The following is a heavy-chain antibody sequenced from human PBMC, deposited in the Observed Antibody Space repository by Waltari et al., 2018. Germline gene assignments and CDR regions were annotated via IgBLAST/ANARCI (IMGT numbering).Heavy chain of an antibody. CDR1: GGSISSDGDY. CDR2: IYYSGRT. Sequence: QVQLQESGPGLVKPSQTLSLTCTVSGGSISSDGDYWSWIRQPPGKGLELIGSIYYSGRTSDNPSLTSRVSISVDTSKNQFSLKLTSVTAADTAMFYCARCITARTLGYWFDPWGQGTLVTVSS. D-gene: IGHD6-6*01. CDR3: ARCITARTLGYWFDP. V-gene: IGHV4-31*03. J-gene: IGHJ5*02.